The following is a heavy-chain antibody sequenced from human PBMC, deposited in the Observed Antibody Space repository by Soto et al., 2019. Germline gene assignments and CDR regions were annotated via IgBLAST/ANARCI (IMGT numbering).Heavy chain of an antibody. CDR2: INGGNGNT. J-gene: IGHJ4*02. Sequence: GASVKVSCKASEYTFTSYTMHWVRQAPGQRLEWMGWINGGNGNTKYSQKFQGRVTITRDTSASTAYMELSSLRSDDTAVYYCARVPPWGNSAGDYYIQHYDSWGQGTPVTVSS. V-gene: IGHV1-3*01. D-gene: IGHD3-10*01. CDR3: ARVPPWGNSAGDYYIQHYDS. CDR1: EYTFTSYT.